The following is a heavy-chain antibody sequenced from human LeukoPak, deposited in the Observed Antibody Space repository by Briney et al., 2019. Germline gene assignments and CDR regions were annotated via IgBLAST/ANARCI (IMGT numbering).Heavy chain of an antibody. CDR2: ISSDGSSI. CDR3: AGAYYYYGSYDY. J-gene: IGHJ4*02. Sequence: GGSLRLSCAASGFTFSSYWMHWVGQAPGKGLVWVSRISSDGSSINYADSVKGRFTNSRDNAKNTLYLQMNSLRAEDTAVYYCAGAYYYYGSYDYWGQGTLVTVSS. CDR1: GFTFSSYW. V-gene: IGHV3-74*01. D-gene: IGHD3-10*01.